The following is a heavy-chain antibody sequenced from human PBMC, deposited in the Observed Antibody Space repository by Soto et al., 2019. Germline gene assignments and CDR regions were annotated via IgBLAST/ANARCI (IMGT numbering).Heavy chain of an antibody. J-gene: IGHJ5*02. V-gene: IGHV3-30*18. CDR3: AKGVHLRLVGPTNNRFDP. CDR1: GFTFSSYG. Sequence: QVRLVESGGGVVQPGTSLRLSCAASGFTFSSYGMHWVRQAPGKGLEWVATTSYDGSNTYYADSVKGRFTISRDNSKKTLYLQMNSLRTEDTAMYYCAKGVHLRLVGPTNNRFDPWVQGTLVNVSS. CDR2: TSYDGSNT. D-gene: IGHD1-26*01.